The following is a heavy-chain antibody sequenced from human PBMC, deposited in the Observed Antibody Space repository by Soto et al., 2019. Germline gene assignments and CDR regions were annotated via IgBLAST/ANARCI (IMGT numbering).Heavy chain of an antibody. V-gene: IGHV3-23*01. J-gene: IGHJ5*02. CDR3: AKDQGPEVFDP. CDR2: ISGSGGST. CDR1: GFTFSDYF. Sequence: GGSLRLSCAASGFTFSDYFMSWIRQAPGKRLEWVSFISGSGGSTYYADSVKGRFTISRDNSKNTLYLQMNSLRAEDTAVYYCAKDQGPEVFDPWGQGTLVTVSS.